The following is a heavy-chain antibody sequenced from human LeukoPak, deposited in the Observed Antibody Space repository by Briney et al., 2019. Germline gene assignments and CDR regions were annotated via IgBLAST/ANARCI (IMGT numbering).Heavy chain of an antibody. CDR2: ISGSGGST. V-gene: IGHV3-23*01. Sequence: GGSLRLSCAASGFTFSSYAMSWVRQAPGKGLEWVSAISGSGGSTYYADSVKGRFTISRDNSKNTLYLQMNSLRAEDTAVYYCAKDRPRYSSGQPLGYFDYWGQGTLVTVSS. CDR1: GFTFSSYA. J-gene: IGHJ4*02. D-gene: IGHD6-19*01. CDR3: AKDRPRYSSGQPLGYFDY.